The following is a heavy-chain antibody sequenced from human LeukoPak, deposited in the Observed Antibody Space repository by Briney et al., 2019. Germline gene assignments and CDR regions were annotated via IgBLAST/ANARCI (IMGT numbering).Heavy chain of an antibody. CDR1: GFTVSAYV. V-gene: IGHV3-23*01. CDR3: AARKVRGVWFYLDY. CDR2: IYDDNT. J-gene: IGHJ4*02. Sequence: GVSLRLSGAVSGFTVSAYVMAWVRQAPGKGLEWVSTIYDDNTYYADSVKGRFAISTDNSKNTLYLQMNSLRVEDTAVYFCAARKVRGVWFYLDYWGQGTLVTVSS. D-gene: IGHD3-10*01.